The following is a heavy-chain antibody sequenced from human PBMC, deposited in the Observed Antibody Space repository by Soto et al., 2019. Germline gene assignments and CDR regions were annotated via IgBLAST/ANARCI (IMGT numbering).Heavy chain of an antibody. Sequence: ASVKVSCKASGYTFTSYDINWVRQATGQGLEWMGWMNPNSGNTGYAQKFQGRVTMTRNTSISTAYMELSSLRSEDTAVYYCARLDIYYGSGSYYYYYYYGMDVWGQGTTVTVSS. CDR1: GYTFTSYD. CDR3: ARLDIYYGSGSYYYYYYYGMDV. V-gene: IGHV1-8*01. D-gene: IGHD3-10*01. J-gene: IGHJ6*02. CDR2: MNPNSGNT.